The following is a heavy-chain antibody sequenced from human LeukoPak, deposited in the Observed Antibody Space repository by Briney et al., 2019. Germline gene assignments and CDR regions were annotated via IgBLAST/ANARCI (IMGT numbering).Heavy chain of an antibody. J-gene: IGHJ6*03. CDR1: GFTFSSYG. D-gene: IGHD3-22*01. Sequence: GGSLRLSCAASGFTFSSYGMHWVRQAPGKGLEWVAVISYDGSEKYYVDSVKGRFTISRDNAKNSLYLQMNSLRAEDTAVYYCARVRVEPGYYERDYYYMDVWGKGTTVTVSS. V-gene: IGHV3-30*03. CDR3: ARVRVEPGYYERDYYYMDV. CDR2: ISYDGSEK.